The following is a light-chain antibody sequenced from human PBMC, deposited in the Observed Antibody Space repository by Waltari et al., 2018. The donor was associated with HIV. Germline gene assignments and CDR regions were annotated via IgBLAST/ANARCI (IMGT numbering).Light chain of an antibody. CDR2: DNT. Sequence: QPVLTQPPPVPGAPVQRVSITCTGTSSNIGAGYDVHCYQQFPGSVPRLLIYDNTNRPSGAPDRFSVSKSGTSASLSITGLQAEDEANYDCRSYDRSLKMIFGGGTNVTVL. J-gene: IGLJ2*01. V-gene: IGLV1-40*01. CDR3: RSYDRSLKMI. CDR1: SSNIGAGYD.